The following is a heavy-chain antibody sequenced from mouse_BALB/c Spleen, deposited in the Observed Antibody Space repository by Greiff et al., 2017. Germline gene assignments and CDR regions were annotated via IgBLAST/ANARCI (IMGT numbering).Heavy chain of an antibody. Sequence: EVQLVESGGGLVKPGGSLKLSCAASGFTFSDYYMYWVRQTPEKRLEWVATISDGGSYTYYPDSVKGRFTISRDNAKNNLYLQMSSLKSEDTAMYYCARDRPYYYEGFAYWGQGTLVTVSA. CDR3: ARDRPYYYEGFAY. V-gene: IGHV5-4*02. CDR1: GFTFSDYY. D-gene: IGHD1-1*01. CDR2: ISDGGSYT. J-gene: IGHJ3*01.